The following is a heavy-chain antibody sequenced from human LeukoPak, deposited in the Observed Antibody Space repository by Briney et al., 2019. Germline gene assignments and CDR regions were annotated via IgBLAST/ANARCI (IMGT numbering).Heavy chain of an antibody. CDR2: TRNKANSYTT. J-gene: IGHJ4*02. V-gene: IGHV3-72*01. Sequence: AGGSLRPSCAASGFTFSDHYMDWVRQAPGKGLEWVGRTRNKANSYTTEYAASVKGRFTISRDDSKNSLYLQMNSLKTEDTAVYYCARVTRGYDYWGQGTLVTVSS. CDR1: GFTFSDHY. CDR3: ARVTRGYDY. D-gene: IGHD3-10*01.